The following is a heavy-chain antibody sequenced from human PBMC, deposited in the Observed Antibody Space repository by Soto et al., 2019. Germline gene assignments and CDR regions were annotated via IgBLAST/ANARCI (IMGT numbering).Heavy chain of an antibody. D-gene: IGHD3-10*01. CDR3: SHSLRDYFHS. Sequence: QVQLQESGPGLVKPSESLSLTYTVSGDSVSSGSYYWTWIRQPPGKGLEWIGYIRSSGSTEYNPSLKSRVTISVDTSKNQFSLNLRSLTAADAAMYYCSHSLRDYFHSWGQGALVTVSS. CDR2: IRSSGST. J-gene: IGHJ4*02. CDR1: GDSVSSGSYY. V-gene: IGHV4-61*01.